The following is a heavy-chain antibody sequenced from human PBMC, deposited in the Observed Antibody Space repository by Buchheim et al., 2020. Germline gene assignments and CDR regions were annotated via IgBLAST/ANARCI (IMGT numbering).Heavy chain of an antibody. CDR1: GDSINNYY. D-gene: IGHD1-7*01. Sequence: QVQLQESGPGLVKPSETLSLTCTVSGDSINNYYWSWIRQPPGKGLEWIGYISYSGSTTYNPPLRSRVTISLDTAKNQFSLKLTSVTAADTAVYYCARGTYGGNGIDPWGQGTL. CDR3: ARGTYGGNGIDP. V-gene: IGHV4-59*01. J-gene: IGHJ5*02. CDR2: ISYSGST.